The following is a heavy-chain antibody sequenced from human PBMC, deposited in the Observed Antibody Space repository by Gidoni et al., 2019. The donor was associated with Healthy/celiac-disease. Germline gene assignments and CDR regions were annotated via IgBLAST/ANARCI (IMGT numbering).Heavy chain of an antibody. J-gene: IGHJ6*02. Sequence: QVQLVQLGAAVQKPGSSVPVSCKASGGTFSSGAISWVRQAHGQGLKWMGEIIPSIGTATYAQRLHGRVTITANESTSTTYSDVSSLGSEVTAVDYCAEGRRLVNPYYCGIDVWGQGTTVTVSS. V-gene: IGHV1-69*01. CDR3: AEGRRLVNPYYCGIDV. CDR2: IIPSIGTA. D-gene: IGHD6-19*01. CDR1: GGTFSSGA.